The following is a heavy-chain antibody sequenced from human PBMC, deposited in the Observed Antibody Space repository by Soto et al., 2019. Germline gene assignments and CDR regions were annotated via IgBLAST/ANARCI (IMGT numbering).Heavy chain of an antibody. CDR2: INIYGGGT. CDR3: ARALYYYDNSGLAF. CDR1: GYTFTSYG. Sequence: QIHLEQSEPEVKKPGASVKVSCKASGYTFTSYGISWVRLAPGQGLEWMGWINIYGGGTNYAQKYQDRVTMTRDTSTNTVYLEMRSLTSDDTAIYYCARALYYYDNSGLAFWGQGTLLTVSS. D-gene: IGHD3-22*01. J-gene: IGHJ4*02. V-gene: IGHV1-18*01.